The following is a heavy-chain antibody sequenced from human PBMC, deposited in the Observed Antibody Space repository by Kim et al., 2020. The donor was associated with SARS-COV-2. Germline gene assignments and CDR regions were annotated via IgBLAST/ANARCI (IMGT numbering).Heavy chain of an antibody. D-gene: IGHD3-9*01. CDR1: GGTFSSYA. CDR2: IIPIFGTA. Sequence: SVKVSCKASGGTFSSYAISWVRQAPGQGLEWMGGIIPIFGTANYAQKFQGRVTITADESTSTAYMELSSLRSEDTAVYYCARNDYDILTGYNYYYGMDVWGQGTTVTVSS. J-gene: IGHJ6*02. V-gene: IGHV1-69*13. CDR3: ARNDYDILTGYNYYYGMDV.